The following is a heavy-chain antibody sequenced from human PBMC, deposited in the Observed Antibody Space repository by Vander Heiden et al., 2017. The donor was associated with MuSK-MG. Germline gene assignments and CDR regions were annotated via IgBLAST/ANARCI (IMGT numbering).Heavy chain of an antibody. CDR2: ISYDGSNK. V-gene: IGHV3-30*18. D-gene: IGHD3-10*01. Sequence: QVQLVESGGGVVQPGRSLRLSCAASGFTFSSYGMHWVRQAPGKGLEWVAVISYDGSNKYYADSVKGRFTISRDNSKNTLYLQMNSLRAEDTAVYYCAKEAGSGSYSLYDAFDIWGQGTMVTVSS. CDR1: GFTFSSYG. CDR3: AKEAGSGSYSLYDAFDI. J-gene: IGHJ3*02.